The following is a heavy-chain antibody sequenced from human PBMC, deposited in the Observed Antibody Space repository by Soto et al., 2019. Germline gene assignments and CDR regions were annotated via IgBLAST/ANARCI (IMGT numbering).Heavy chain of an antibody. CDR3: ARAYIAAAGNGGWFDP. D-gene: IGHD6-13*01. Sequence: QVQLQQWGAGLLKLSEPRSLPCAVYGGSFMGYYWSWFRRPPGKGREWIGEINHSGSTNYTPSLKSRVTISVDTSKNQFSLKLSSVTAADTAVYYCARAYIAAAGNGGWFDPWGQGTLVTVSS. V-gene: IGHV4-34*01. CDR2: INHSGST. CDR1: GGSFMGYY. J-gene: IGHJ5*02.